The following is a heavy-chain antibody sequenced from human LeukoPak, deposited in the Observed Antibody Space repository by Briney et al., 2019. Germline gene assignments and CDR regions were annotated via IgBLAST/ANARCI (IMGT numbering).Heavy chain of an antibody. J-gene: IGHJ4*02. CDR2: IYYSGST. D-gene: IGHD5-24*01. V-gene: IGHV4-59*01. CDR3: ARGPDGYTLYYFDY. CDR1: GGSISRYY. Sequence: PSETLSLTCTVSGGSISRYYWSWIRQPPGKGLEWIGYIYYSGSTNYNPSLKSRVTISVDTSKNQFSLKMSSVTAADTAVYYCARGPDGYTLYYFDYWGQGTLVSVSS.